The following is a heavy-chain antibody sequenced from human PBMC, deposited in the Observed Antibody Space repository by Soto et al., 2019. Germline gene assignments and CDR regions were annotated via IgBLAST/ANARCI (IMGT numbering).Heavy chain of an antibody. V-gene: IGHV4-30-4*01. CDR2: IYYSGST. CDR3: ARDVIVGAAGGYYFDY. J-gene: IGHJ4*02. Sequence: QVQLQESGPGLVKPSQTLSLTCTVSGGSISSGDYYWSWIRQPPGKGLEWIGYIYYSGSTYYNPSLKSRVTISVDTSKNQSSLKRSSVTAADTAVYYCARDVIVGAAGGYYFDYWGQGTLVTVSS. CDR1: GGSISSGDYY. D-gene: IGHD1-26*01.